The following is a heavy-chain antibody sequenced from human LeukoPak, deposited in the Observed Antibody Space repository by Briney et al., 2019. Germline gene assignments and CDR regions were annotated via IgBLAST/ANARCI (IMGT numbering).Heavy chain of an antibody. CDR3: ARDVDGYNFFDYYYMDV. CDR2: VKKDGSEK. J-gene: IGHJ6*03. CDR1: GFTFSIYW. D-gene: IGHD5-24*01. Sequence: GGSLRLSCAASGFTFSIYWTSWVCQAPGKGLEWVANVKKDGSEKYYVDSVKGRFTISRDKAKNSLYLQMNSLRAEDTAVYYCARDVDGYNFFDYYYMDVWGKGTTVTVSS. V-gene: IGHV3-7*01.